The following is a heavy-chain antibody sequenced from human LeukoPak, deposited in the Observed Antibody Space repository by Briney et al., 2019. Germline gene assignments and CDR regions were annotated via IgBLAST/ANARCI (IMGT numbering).Heavy chain of an antibody. CDR3: AKSPDEWLPLDY. J-gene: IGHJ4*02. V-gene: IGHV3-48*04. D-gene: IGHD3-3*01. Sequence: GGSLRLSCVDSGFTFSSYNMNWVRQAPGKGLEWVSYIRSSSSTIYYADSVKGRFTISRDNAKNSLYLQMNSLRAEDTAVYYCAKSPDEWLPLDYWGQGTLVTVSS. CDR2: IRSSSSTI. CDR1: GFTFSSYN.